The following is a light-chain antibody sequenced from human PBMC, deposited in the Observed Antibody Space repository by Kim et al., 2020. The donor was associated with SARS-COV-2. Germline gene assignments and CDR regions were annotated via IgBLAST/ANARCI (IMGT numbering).Light chain of an antibody. Sequence: SYELTQPPSVSVSSGQTASITCSGDKLGNKFVSWYQQKPGQSPVLVIYQDSRRPSGIPERFSGSNSGNTAALTISGTRTMDEADYYCQAWDSTGVFGGGT. J-gene: IGLJ3*02. CDR3: QAWDSTGV. V-gene: IGLV3-1*01. CDR2: QDS. CDR1: KLGNKF.